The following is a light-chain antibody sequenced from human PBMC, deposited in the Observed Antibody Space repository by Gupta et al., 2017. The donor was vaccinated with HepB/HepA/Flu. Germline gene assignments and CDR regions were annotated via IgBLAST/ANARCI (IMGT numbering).Light chain of an antibody. CDR2: DVT. V-gene: IGLV2-11*01. Sequence: QSALTQPRPVCGSPGQSVAISCTGTTSDVGGYDDVSWYQPHPATALLVISDDVTKRPSGVPDRSSASESGTTAFITRSGLEDEDEDYYGSCSYAGSKTLLFGGGTKLTVL. J-gene: IGLJ2*01. CDR3: CSYAGSKTLL. CDR1: TSDVGGYDD.